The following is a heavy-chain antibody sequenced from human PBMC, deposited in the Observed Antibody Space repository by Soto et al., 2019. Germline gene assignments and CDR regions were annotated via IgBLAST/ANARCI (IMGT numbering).Heavy chain of an antibody. V-gene: IGHV3-21*01. J-gene: IGHJ4*02. D-gene: IGHD3-22*01. CDR3: ARDPPSYYYDSSGYPYFDY. CDR1: GFTVSSNY. Sequence: EVQLVETGGGLIQPGGSLRLSCAASGFTVSSNYMSWVRQAPGKGLEWVSSISSSSSYIYYADSVKGRFTISRDNAKNSLYLQMNSLRAEDTAVYYCARDPPSYYYDSSGYPYFDYWGQGTLVTVSS. CDR2: ISSSSSYI.